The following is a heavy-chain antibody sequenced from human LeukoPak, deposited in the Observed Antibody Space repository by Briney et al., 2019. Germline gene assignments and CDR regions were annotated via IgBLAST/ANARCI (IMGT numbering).Heavy chain of an antibody. CDR2: SSAYNGNT. CDR1: GYTFTSYG. Sequence: ASVTVTCKASGYTFTSYGFSWVRQATGQGLEWMGWSSAYNGNTNYAQKIQGRFTMTTDTSTSTAYMELRSLRSDDTAVYYCARDMGPTITMGRGVIPFDPRGHGTLVTVSS. V-gene: IGHV1-18*01. J-gene: IGHJ5*02. CDR3: ARDMGPTITMGRGVIPFDP. D-gene: IGHD3-10*01.